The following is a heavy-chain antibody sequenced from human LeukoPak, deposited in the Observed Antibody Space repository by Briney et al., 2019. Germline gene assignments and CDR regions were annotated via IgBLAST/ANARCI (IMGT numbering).Heavy chain of an antibody. CDR3: ARVGFGGYSYGYGY. V-gene: IGHV4-39*01. J-gene: IGHJ4*02. CDR2: ISYSGST. Sequence: SETLSLTCTVSGGSISSSRHSWGWIRQPPGKGLEWIGTISYSGSTYYNPSLKSRVTISVDTSQNQFSLRLTSVTAADTAVYYCARVGFGGYSYGYGYWGQGTLVTVSS. D-gene: IGHD5-18*01. CDR1: GGSISSSRHS.